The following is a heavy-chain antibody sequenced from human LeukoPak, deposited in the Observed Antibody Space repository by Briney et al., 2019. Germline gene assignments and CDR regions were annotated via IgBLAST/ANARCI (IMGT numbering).Heavy chain of an antibody. CDR1: GFTFSSSW. V-gene: IGHV3-7*01. CDR3: AKDLQSSEWIQLWFTGH. D-gene: IGHD5-18*01. CDR2: IKPDGSEK. Sequence: PAGGSLRLSCAASGFTFSSSWMSWVRQAPGKGLEWVTNIKPDGSEKYYVDSVKGRFTISRDNSKNTLYLQMNSLRAEDTAVYYCAKDLQSSEWIQLWFTGHWGQGTLVTVSS. J-gene: IGHJ4*02.